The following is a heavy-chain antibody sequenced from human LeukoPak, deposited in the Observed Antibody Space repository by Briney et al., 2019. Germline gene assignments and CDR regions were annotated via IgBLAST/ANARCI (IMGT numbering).Heavy chain of an antibody. CDR1: SGSISNYY. Sequence: PSETLSLTCTVSSGSISNYYWSWIRQPPEKGLEWIGYVYYSGSTNYNPSLKSRVTISVDTSKNQFSLKLSSVTAADTAVYYCAREGPLEGGAGRAFDIWGQGTMVTVSS. J-gene: IGHJ3*02. V-gene: IGHV4-59*01. D-gene: IGHD6-19*01. CDR2: VYYSGST. CDR3: AREGPLEGGAGRAFDI.